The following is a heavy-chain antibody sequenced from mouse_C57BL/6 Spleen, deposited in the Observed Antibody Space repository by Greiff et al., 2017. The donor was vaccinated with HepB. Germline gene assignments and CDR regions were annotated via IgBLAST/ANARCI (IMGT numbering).Heavy chain of an antibody. CDR3: ARFITTVVATGDY. J-gene: IGHJ2*01. Sequence: VKLMESGAELVKPGASVKISCKASGYAFSSYWMNWVKQRPGKGLEWIGQIYPGDGDTNYNGKFKGKATLTADKSSSTAYMQLSSLTSEDSAVYFCARFITTVVATGDYWGQGTTLTVSS. CDR2: IYPGDGDT. CDR1: GYAFSSYW. D-gene: IGHD1-1*01. V-gene: IGHV1-80*01.